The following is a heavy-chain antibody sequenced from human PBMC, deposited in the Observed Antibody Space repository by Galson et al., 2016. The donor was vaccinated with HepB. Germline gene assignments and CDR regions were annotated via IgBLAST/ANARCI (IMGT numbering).Heavy chain of an antibody. Sequence: SLRLSCAASGFTFSSHWMHWVRQAPGKGLVWVSRINTDGSSTSYADSVKGRFPISRDNAKNTLYLQMNSLRAEDTAVYYCARGGSRPIDYWGQGTLVTVSS. V-gene: IGHV3-74*01. CDR3: ARGGSRPIDY. J-gene: IGHJ4*02. CDR2: INTDGSST. D-gene: IGHD1-26*01. CDR1: GFTFSSHW.